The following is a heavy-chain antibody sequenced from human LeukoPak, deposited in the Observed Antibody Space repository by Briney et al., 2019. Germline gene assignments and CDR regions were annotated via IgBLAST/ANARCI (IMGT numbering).Heavy chain of an antibody. Sequence: PGGSLRLSCAASGFTFSNAWMNWVRQAPGKGLEWVGRIKSKTDGGTTDYAAPVKGRFTISRDDSKNTLYLQMNSLKTEDTAVYYCTTEVGYCSSTSCYTGGYRFDPWGQGTLVTVSS. CDR1: GFTFSNAW. CDR2: IKSKTDGGTT. CDR3: TTEVGYCSSTSCYTGGYRFDP. D-gene: IGHD2-2*02. J-gene: IGHJ5*02. V-gene: IGHV3-15*01.